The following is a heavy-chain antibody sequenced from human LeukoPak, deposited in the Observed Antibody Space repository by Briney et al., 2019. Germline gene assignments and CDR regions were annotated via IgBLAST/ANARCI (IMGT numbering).Heavy chain of an antibody. V-gene: IGHV3-7*01. D-gene: IGHD3-10*01. J-gene: IGHJ4*02. CDR2: IQQDGTEK. Sequence: PGGSLRLSYAVSGFTFTTYWMSWVRQAPGKGLEWVTNIQQDGTEKYYVDSVKRRFTISRDNAKNSLYLQMNSLRVEDTAVYYCAKVAKYYYGSETYYFFEHWGQGTPVTASS. CDR1: GFTFTTYW. CDR3: AKVAKYYYGSETYYFFEH.